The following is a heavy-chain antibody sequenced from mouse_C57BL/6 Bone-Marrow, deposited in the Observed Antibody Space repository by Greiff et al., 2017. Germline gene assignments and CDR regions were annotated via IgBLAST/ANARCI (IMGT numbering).Heavy chain of an antibody. CDR2: INPYNGGT. V-gene: IGHV1-19*01. D-gene: IGHD2-1*01. J-gene: IGHJ2*01. CDR1: GYTFTDYY. CDR3: AHLLCQGVFDY. Sequence: EVQLQQSGPVLVKPGASVKMSCKASGYTFTDYYMNWVKQSHGKSLEWIGVINPYNGGTSYNQKFKGKATLTVDKSSSTAYMELNSLTSEDSAVYSCAHLLCQGVFDYWGQGTTLTVSS.